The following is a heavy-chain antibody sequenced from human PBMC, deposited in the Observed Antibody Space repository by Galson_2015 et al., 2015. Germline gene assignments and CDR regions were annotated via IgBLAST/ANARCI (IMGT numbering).Heavy chain of an antibody. D-gene: IGHD3-10*01. J-gene: IGHJ4*02. CDR1: GGTFSSYA. V-gene: IGHV1-69*10. CDR3: ARGGTYGSGPFWPPPDY. Sequence: SVKVSCKASGGTFSSYAISWVRQAPGQGLEWMGGIIPIFGIANYAQEFQGRVTITADKSTSTAYMELSSLRSEDTAVYYCARGGTYGSGPFWPPPDYWGQGTLSPSPQ. CDR2: IIPIFGIA.